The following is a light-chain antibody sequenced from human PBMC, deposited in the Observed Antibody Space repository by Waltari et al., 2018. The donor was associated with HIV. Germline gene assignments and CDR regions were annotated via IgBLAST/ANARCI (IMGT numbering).Light chain of an antibody. V-gene: IGKV3-15*01. CDR1: QSVTFN. J-gene: IGKJ4*01. CDR3: QQYNDWPPLT. CDR2: GAS. Sequence: EIVLTQSPATLSVSRGERVTLSCRASQSVTFNLAWYQQRPGQAPRLLIYGASTRFSGSGSGTEFTLTISSLQSEDFAIYYCQQYNDWPPLTFGGGTKVEIK.